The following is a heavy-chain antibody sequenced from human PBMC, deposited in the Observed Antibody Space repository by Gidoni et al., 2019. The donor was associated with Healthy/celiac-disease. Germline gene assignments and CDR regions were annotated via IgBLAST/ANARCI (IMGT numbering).Heavy chain of an antibody. CDR1: GGSISSSSYY. CDR3: ARHLAPYDSISPFDY. D-gene: IGHD3-22*01. Sequence: QLQLQESGPGLEKPSETLSLTCTVSGGSISSSSYYWGWIRQPPGKGLEWIGSIYYSGSTYYNPSLKSRVTISVDTSKNQFSLKLSSVTAADTAVYYCARHLAPYDSISPFDYWGQGTLVTVSS. CDR2: IYYSGST. V-gene: IGHV4-39*01. J-gene: IGHJ4*02.